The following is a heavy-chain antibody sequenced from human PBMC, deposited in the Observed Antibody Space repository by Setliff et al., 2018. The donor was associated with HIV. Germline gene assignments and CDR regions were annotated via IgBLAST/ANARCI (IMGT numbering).Heavy chain of an antibody. Sequence: PGGSLRLSCVASGFTFSSYWMSWVRQAPGKGLEWVANIKEDGSDKAYVDSVKGRFTISRDNAKNSLYLQMNSLRVDDTAVYYCARDHGGKDYWGQGTLVTVSS. J-gene: IGHJ4*02. CDR1: GFTFSSYW. CDR3: ARDHGGKDY. V-gene: IGHV3-7*01. CDR2: IKEDGSDK.